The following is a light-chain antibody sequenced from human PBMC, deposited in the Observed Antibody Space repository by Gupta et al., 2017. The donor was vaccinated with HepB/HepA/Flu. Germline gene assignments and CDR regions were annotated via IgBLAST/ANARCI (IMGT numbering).Light chain of an antibody. Sequence: QSLLTQPPSVSPTPVHRVAISCSGNRSNIGENFVYWYQQFPGMAPRLLIRSDNLRPSGVPGRFSGSKSGTSASLAISGLRTEDEAEYYCAKWDDSMSGGVFGGGTKLTVL. CDR2: SDN. V-gene: IGLV1-47*02. CDR3: AKWDDSMSGGV. CDR1: RSNIGENF. J-gene: IGLJ3*02.